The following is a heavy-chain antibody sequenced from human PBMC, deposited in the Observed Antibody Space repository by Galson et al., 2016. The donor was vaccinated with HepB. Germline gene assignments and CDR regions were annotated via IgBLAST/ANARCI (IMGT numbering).Heavy chain of an antibody. J-gene: IGHJ3*02. D-gene: IGHD3-10*01. CDR3: AHLNSGTYKGDAFDM. CDR1: GGSFSITSYY. CDR2: FYYSGNT. Sequence: SETLSLTCVISGGSFSITSYYWGWIRQPPGKGLEWIGTFYYSGNTYYNPSPRSRLSISVDTSQNHFSLRLSSVTAADTAVHYCAHLNSGTYKGDAFDMWGQGTMVIVSS. V-gene: IGHV4-39*02.